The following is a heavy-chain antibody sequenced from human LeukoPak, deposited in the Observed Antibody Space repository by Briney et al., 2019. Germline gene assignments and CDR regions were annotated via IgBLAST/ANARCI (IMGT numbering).Heavy chain of an antibody. CDR2: IIPIFGTA. Sequence: ASVEVSCKASGGTFSSYAFSWVRQAPAQGLEWMGGIIPIFGTANYAQKFEGRVTITADESTSTAYMELSSLRSEDTAVYYCARARCSEGSCRDRGELYYGMDVWGKGTTVTVSS. CDR1: GGTFSSYA. CDR3: ARARCSEGSCRDRGELYYGMDV. V-gene: IGHV1-69*13. D-gene: IGHD2-15*01. J-gene: IGHJ6*04.